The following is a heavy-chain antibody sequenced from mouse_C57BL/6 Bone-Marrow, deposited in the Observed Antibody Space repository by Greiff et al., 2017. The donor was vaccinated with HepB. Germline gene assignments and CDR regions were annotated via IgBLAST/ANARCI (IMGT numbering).Heavy chain of an antibody. CDR1: GYTFTSYG. J-gene: IGHJ1*03. Sequence: QVQLQQSGAELARPGASVKLSCKASGYTFTSYGISWVKQRTGQGLEWIGEIYPRSGITYYNEKFKGKATLTADKSSSTAYMELRSLTSEDSAVYFCARPGSSSYWYFDVWGTGTTVTVSS. CDR3: ARPGSSSYWYFDV. D-gene: IGHD1-1*01. CDR2: IYPRSGIT. V-gene: IGHV1-81*01.